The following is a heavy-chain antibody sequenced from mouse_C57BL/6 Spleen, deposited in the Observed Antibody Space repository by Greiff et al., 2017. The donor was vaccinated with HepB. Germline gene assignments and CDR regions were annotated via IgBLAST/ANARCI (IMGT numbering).Heavy chain of an antibody. J-gene: IGHJ2*01. Sequence: VQLKESGPELVKPGASVKIPCKASGYTFTDYHIDLVKPIHGKGLEWIGDINPNNGGTIYNQKFKGQATLTVDKSSSTAYMELRSLTSEDTAVYYCARFRVYFDYWGQGTTLTVSS. V-gene: IGHV1-18*01. CDR2: INPNNGGT. CDR3: ARFRVYFDY. CDR1: GYTFTDYH.